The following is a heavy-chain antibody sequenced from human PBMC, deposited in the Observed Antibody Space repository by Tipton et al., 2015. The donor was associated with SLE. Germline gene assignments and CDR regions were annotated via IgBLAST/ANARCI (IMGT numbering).Heavy chain of an antibody. CDR3: ARGGNYFDY. D-gene: IGHD3-16*01. J-gene: IGHJ4*02. V-gene: IGHV1-69*02. Sequence: VTISADKSTSTAYMELSSLRSEDTAVYYCARGGNYFDYWGQGTLVTVSS.